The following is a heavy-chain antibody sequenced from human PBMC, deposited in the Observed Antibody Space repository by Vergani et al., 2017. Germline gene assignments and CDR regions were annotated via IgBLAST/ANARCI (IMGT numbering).Heavy chain of an antibody. J-gene: IGHJ4*02. V-gene: IGHV1-46*03. CDR3: ASPWNRAVAGFDY. D-gene: IGHD6-19*01. CDR1: GYTFTSNY. CDR2: INPSGGST. Sequence: QVQLVQSGAEVKKPGASVKVSCKASGYTFTSNYMHWVRQAPGQGLEWMGIINPSGGSTSYAQKFQGRVTMTRDTSTSTVYMELRSLRSEDTAVYYCASPWNRAVAGFDYWGQRTLVTVSS.